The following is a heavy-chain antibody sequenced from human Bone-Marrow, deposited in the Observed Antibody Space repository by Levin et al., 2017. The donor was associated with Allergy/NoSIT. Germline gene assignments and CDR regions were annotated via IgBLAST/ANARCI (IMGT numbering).Heavy chain of an antibody. D-gene: IGHD4-23*01. V-gene: IGHV3-9*01. CDR1: GFTFTDYA. Sequence: SLKISCAASGFTFTDYAIHWIRQAPGRGLEWVSGVSWNSGTIGYADSVKGRFTLSRDNAKNSLYLQMKSLRTEDTALYFCARHKDYGGNGYYYYGMDVWGQGTTVTVSS. CDR2: VSWNSGTI. CDR3: ARHKDYGGNGYYYYGMDV. J-gene: IGHJ6*02.